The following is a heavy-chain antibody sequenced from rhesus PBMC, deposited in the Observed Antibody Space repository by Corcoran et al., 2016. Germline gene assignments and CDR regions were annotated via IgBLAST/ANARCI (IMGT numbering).Heavy chain of an antibody. Sequence: VQLQESGPGLVKPSETLSLTCAVPGGSISYDYYCTWFLQPPGKGLEWIGNIYCSRGSTTSTTTRTTGITVSRDTSEDQFSLKLSSLTAADTAVYFCVDPTARFDVWGAGVLVTVTS. CDR3: VDPTARFDV. J-gene: IGHJ5-1*01. D-gene: IGHD4-29*01. CDR2: IYCSRGST. V-gene: IGHV4-106*01. CDR1: GGSISYDYY.